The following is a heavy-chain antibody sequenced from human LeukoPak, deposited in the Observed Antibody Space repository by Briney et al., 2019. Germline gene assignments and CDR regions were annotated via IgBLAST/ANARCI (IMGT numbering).Heavy chain of an antibody. V-gene: IGHV4-61*02. D-gene: IGHD2-21*01. J-gene: IGHJ4*02. CDR3: ARDGDSWYFDY. Sequence: SETLSLTCTVSGGSISSGSYYWSWIRQPAGKGLEWIGRIYTSGSTNYNPSLKGRVTISVDTSKNQFSLKLSSVTAADTAVYYCARDGDSWYFDYWGQGTLVTVSS. CDR2: IYTSGST. CDR1: GGSISSGSYY.